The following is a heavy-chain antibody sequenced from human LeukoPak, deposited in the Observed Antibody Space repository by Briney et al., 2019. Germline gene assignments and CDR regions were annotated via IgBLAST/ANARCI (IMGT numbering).Heavy chain of an antibody. CDR3: AREEDSTVTWSDAFDI. V-gene: IGHV1-69*06. Sequence: SVKVSCKASGGTFSSYAISWVRQAPGQGLEWMGGIIPIFGTANYAQKFQGRVTITADKSTSTAYMELSSLRSEDTAVYYCAREEDSTVTWSDAFDIWGQGTMVTVSS. CDR2: IIPIFGTA. CDR1: GGTFSSYA. J-gene: IGHJ3*02. D-gene: IGHD4-17*01.